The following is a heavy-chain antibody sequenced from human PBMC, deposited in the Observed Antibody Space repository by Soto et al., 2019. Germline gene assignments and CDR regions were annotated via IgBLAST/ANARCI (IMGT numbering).Heavy chain of an antibody. CDR2: ISAYNGNT. Sequence: GASVKVSCKASGYTFTSYGISWVRQAPGQGLEWMGWISAYNGNTNYAQKLQGRVTMTTDTSTSTAYMELRSLRSDDTAVYYCARDGRPYRSGGSSLDASDIWGQGTMVTVSS. CDR3: ARDGRPYRSGGSSLDASDI. CDR1: GYTFTSYG. J-gene: IGHJ3*02. V-gene: IGHV1-18*01. D-gene: IGHD2-15*01.